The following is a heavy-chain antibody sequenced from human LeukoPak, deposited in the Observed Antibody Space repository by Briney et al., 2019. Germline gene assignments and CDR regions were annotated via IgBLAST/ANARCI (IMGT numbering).Heavy chain of an antibody. J-gene: IGHJ4*02. V-gene: IGHV3-20*04. CDR1: GFIFDDYG. CDR2: INWNGDRT. CDR3: ARDRCDGDCRDRDY. D-gene: IGHD2-21*02. Sequence: GGSLRLSCAASGFIFDDYGMSWVRQAPGKGLEWVSGINWNGDRTGYADSVKGRFTISRDNAKNSLYLQMISLRAEDTAVYYCARDRCDGDCRDRDYWGQGTLVTVSS.